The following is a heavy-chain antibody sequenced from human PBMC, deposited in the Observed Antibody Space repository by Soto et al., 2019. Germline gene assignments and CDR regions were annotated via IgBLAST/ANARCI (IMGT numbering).Heavy chain of an antibody. J-gene: IGHJ4*02. CDR3: ARLGRLTEFSGPWYKLEH. CDR1: GGSVFSSSSL. V-gene: IGHV4-39*02. D-gene: IGHD1-1*01. Sequence: PSETLSLTCTVAGGSVFSSSSLWVWIRQSPGRGLEWLGQIFYTGTTYYNPSLGSRITMSVDSSKSIFSLRLSSVTGADTALYYCARLGRLTEFSGPWYKLEHWGRGILVTVSS. CDR2: IFYTGTT.